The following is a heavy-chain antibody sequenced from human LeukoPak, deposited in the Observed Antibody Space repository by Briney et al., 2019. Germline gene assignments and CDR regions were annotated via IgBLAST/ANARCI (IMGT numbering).Heavy chain of an antibody. V-gene: IGHV3-30*03. J-gene: IGHJ4*02. CDR1: GFTFSSYG. D-gene: IGHD3-16*01. CDR3: VRDNGGEHL. Sequence: GGSLRLSCAASGFTFSSYGMHWVRQAPGEGLEWVAVISYDGSNKYYADSVKGRFTISRDNAKTTLYLQMNSLRDDDTAVYYCVRDNGGEHLWGQGTLVTVSS. CDR2: ISYDGSNK.